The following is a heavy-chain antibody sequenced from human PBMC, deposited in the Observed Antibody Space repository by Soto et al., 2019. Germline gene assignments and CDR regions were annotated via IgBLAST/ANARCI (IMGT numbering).Heavy chain of an antibody. D-gene: IGHD1-26*01. CDR1: GFTFSSFA. CDR3: VKKIAGTTTSGAYWYFDL. V-gene: IGHV3-23*01. J-gene: IGHJ2*01. CDR2: ITGGGDST. Sequence: EVQLLESGGGLVQPGGSLRLSCAASGFTFSSFAMNWVRQAPGKGLEWVSGITGGGDSTFYADSVKGRFTISRVQSKNTVYLQMNSLRAEDTAVYYCVKKIAGTTTSGAYWYFDLWGSGTLVTVSS.